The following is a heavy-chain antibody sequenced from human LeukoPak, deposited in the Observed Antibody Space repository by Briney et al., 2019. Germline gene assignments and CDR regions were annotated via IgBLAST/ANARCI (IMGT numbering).Heavy chain of an antibody. D-gene: IGHD6-13*01. CDR3: AKDGISSSWFRGYFDY. CDR2: ISWNSGSI. V-gene: IGHV3-9*01. Sequence: GGSLRLSCAASGFTFDDYAMHWVRQAPGKGLEWVSGISWNSGSIGYADSVKGRFTISRDNAKNSLYLQINSLRAEDTALYYCAKDGISSSWFRGYFDYWGQGTLVTVSS. J-gene: IGHJ4*02. CDR1: GFTFDDYA.